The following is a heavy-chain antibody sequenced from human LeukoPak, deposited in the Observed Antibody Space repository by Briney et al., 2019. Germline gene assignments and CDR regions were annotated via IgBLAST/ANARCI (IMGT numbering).Heavy chain of an antibody. CDR2: IHSGDNT. Sequence: PGGSLRLSCTASGFTVSSNDMSWVRQAPGKGLEWVSVIHSGDNTYYADSLKDRFTISRDNSKNTLYLQMNSLRAEDTAVYYCARGWLETSSVQAFDYWGQGTLVTVSS. CDR3: ARGWLETSSVQAFDY. D-gene: IGHD5-12*01. CDR1: GFTVSSND. J-gene: IGHJ4*02. V-gene: IGHV3-53*01.